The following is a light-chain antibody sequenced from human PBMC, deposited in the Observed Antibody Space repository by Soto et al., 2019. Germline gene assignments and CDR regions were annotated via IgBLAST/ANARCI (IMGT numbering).Light chain of an antibody. V-gene: IGKV1-5*03. J-gene: IGKJ1*01. Sequence: IQMTQSPSTLSASVGDRVTFTCRASQTISTWLAWYQQKPGEAPKLLIYKASTLEVGVPSRFSGSGSGTDVTLTINTLQPADFATYYCQQYNSYPWTFGEGTKV. CDR1: QTISTW. CDR3: QQYNSYPWT. CDR2: KAS.